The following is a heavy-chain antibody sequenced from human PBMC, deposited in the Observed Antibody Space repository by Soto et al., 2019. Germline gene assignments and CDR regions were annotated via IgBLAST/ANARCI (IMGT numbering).Heavy chain of an antibody. J-gene: IGHJ2*01. CDR2: IGAIVYGSGT. CDR3: GRGTKGAGGGNFDL. V-gene: IGHV1-18*01. Sequence: QVQVVQSEVEVKRPGASVRISCKASGYTLDTHAMTWVRQAPGQGLEWMGWIGAIVYGSGTNYARKFQGRLTMARDTSPNTVYLDLGSLRSDDTAVYYCGRGTKGAGGGNFDLWGRGTLVVVSS. CDR1: GYTLDTHA. D-gene: IGHD2-8*01.